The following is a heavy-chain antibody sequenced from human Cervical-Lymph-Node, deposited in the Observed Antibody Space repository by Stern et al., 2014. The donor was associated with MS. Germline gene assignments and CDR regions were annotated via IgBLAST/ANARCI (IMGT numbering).Heavy chain of an antibody. CDR2: IIPIFGTA. D-gene: IGHD4-23*01. V-gene: IGHV1-69*01. Sequence: VQLLGSGGEVKKPGASGKVSCKASGGTFSSYAISWVRPAPGQGLEWRGGIIPIFGTANYAQKFQGRVTITADESTSTAYMELSSLRSENTAVYYCARDGLNSLIFQHWGQGTLVTVSS. CDR3: ARDGLNSLIFQH. CDR1: GGTFSSYA. J-gene: IGHJ1*01.